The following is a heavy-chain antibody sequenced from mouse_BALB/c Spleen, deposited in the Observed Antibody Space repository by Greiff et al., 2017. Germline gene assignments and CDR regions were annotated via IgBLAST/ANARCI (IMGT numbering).Heavy chain of an antibody. Sequence: EVQLQESGGGLVKPGGSLKLSCAASGFTFSSYAMSWVRQTPEKRLEWVATISSGGSYTYYPDSVKGRFTISRDNAKNTLYLQMSSLRSEDTAMYYCARHDWDFDYWGQGTTLTVSA. CDR1: GFTFSSYA. CDR2: ISSGGSYT. D-gene: IGHD4-1*01. V-gene: IGHV5-9-3*01. CDR3: ARHDWDFDY. J-gene: IGHJ2*01.